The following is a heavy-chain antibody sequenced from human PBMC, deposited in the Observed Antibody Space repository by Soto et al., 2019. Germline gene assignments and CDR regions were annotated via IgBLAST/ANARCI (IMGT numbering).Heavy chain of an antibody. D-gene: IGHD4-17*01. CDR3: AHSTVTYYFDY. Sequence: QITLKESGPTLVKPTQTLTLTCTFSGFSLSTSGVGVGWLRQPPGKALEWLALIYWDDDKRYSPPLKSRLTITKDTSKNQVVLTMTNMDPVGTGTYYCAHSTVTYYFDYWGQGSLVTVSS. CDR1: GFSLSTSGVG. V-gene: IGHV2-5*02. CDR2: IYWDDDK. J-gene: IGHJ4*02.